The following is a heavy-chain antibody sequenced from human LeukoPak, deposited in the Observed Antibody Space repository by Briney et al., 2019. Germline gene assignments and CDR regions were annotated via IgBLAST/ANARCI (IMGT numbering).Heavy chain of an antibody. CDR2: ISSNGDNT. Sequence: PGGSLRLSCSVSGLTFSTYVMHWVRQAPGKGLEYVSAISSNGDNTYYADSVKGRFTISRDNAKNSLYLQMNSLRAEDTAIYYCARRFDSWGQGTLVTVSS. V-gene: IGHV3-64*04. J-gene: IGHJ4*02. CDR1: GLTFSTYV. CDR3: ARRFDS.